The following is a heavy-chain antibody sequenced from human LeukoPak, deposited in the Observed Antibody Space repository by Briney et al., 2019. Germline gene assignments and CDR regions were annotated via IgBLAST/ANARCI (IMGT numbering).Heavy chain of an antibody. CDR3: ARDAVSTTTAGGIDY. Sequence: ASVKVSCKASGYTFTNYGISWVRQAPGQGLEWMGWISAYSGYTHYAQKIQGRVTVTTEASTSTAYMELRSQTSYDTAVYYCARDAVSTTTAGGIDYWGQGTLVTVSS. CDR1: GYTFTNYG. D-gene: IGHD5/OR15-5a*01. J-gene: IGHJ4*02. V-gene: IGHV1-18*01. CDR2: ISAYSGYT.